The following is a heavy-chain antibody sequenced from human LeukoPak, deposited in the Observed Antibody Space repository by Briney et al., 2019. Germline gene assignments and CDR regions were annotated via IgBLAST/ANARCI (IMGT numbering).Heavy chain of an antibody. Sequence: SETLSLTCAVYGGSFSGYYWSWIRQPPGKGLEWIGEVNHSGSTNYNPSLKSRVTISVDTSKNQLSLKLSSVTAADTAVYYCAVDYQLPSHFDYWGQGTLVTVSS. V-gene: IGHV4-34*01. CDR2: VNHSGST. J-gene: IGHJ4*02. CDR3: AVDYQLPSHFDY. D-gene: IGHD2-2*01. CDR1: GGSFSGYY.